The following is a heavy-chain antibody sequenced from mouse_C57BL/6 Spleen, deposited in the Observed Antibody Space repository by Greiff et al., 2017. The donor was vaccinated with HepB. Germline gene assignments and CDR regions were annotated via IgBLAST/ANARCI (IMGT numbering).Heavy chain of an antibody. CDR3: ARRLITTVVAAYYAMDY. Sequence: EVQLQQSVAELVRPGASVKLSCTASGFNIKNTYMHWVKQRPEQGLEWIGRIDPANGNTKYAPKFQGKATITADTSSNTAYLQLSSLTSEDTAIYYCARRLITTVVAAYYAMDYWGQGTSVTVSS. CDR1: GFNIKNTY. D-gene: IGHD1-1*01. J-gene: IGHJ4*01. V-gene: IGHV14-3*01. CDR2: IDPANGNT.